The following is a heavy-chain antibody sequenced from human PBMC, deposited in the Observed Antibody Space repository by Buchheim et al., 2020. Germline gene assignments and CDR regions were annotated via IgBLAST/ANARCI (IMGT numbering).Heavy chain of an antibody. CDR1: GFTFSSYA. V-gene: IGHV3-23*01. CDR3: AKDKYSSGWYGKSLDGALDY. J-gene: IGHJ4*02. D-gene: IGHD6-19*01. Sequence: EVQLLESGGGLVQPGGSLRLSCAASGFTFSSYAMSWVRQAPGKGLEWVSAISGSGGSTYYADSVKGRFTISRDNSKNTLYLQMNSLRAEDTAVYYCAKDKYSSGWYGKSLDGALDYWGQGTL. CDR2: ISGSGGST.